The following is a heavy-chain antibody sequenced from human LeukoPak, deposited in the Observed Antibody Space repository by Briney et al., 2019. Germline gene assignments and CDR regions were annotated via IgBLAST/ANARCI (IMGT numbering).Heavy chain of an antibody. J-gene: IGHJ4*02. CDR3: ARGQYYDFWSGYLPEFDY. V-gene: IGHV4-34*01. Sequence: PSETLSLTCAVYGGSFSGYYWSWIRQPPGKGLEWIGEINHSGSTNYNPSLKSRVTISVDTSKNQFSLKLSSVTAADTAVYYCARGQYYDFWSGYLPEFDYWGQGTLVTVSS. D-gene: IGHD3-3*01. CDR2: INHSGST. CDR1: GGSFSGYY.